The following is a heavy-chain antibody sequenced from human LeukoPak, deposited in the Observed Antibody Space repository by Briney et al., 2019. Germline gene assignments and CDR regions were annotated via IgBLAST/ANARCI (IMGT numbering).Heavy chain of an antibody. Sequence: SETLSLTCSVSGVSINRYYWNWLRQPPGKGLEWIGYIVYTGTTHYNPSLRSRVSMSIDTSTNHFSLSLTSVTAADTAVYYCARVDLEPTKRWFDPWGQGALVTVSS. D-gene: IGHD1-14*01. CDR3: ARVDLEPTKRWFDP. J-gene: IGHJ5*02. CDR2: IVYTGTT. CDR1: GVSINRYY. V-gene: IGHV4-59*01.